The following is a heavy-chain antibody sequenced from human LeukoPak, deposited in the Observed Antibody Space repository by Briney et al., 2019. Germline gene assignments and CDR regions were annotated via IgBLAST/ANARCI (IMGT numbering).Heavy chain of an antibody. D-gene: IGHD1-26*01. CDR1: GGSISSGGYY. CDR2: IYYSGST. V-gene: IGHV4-31*03. J-gene: IGHJ4*01. CDR3: ARRWNSGSYSFDY. Sequence: AQTLSLTCTVSGGSISSGGYYWSWIRQHPGKGLEWIGYIYYSGSTYYNPSLKSRVTISVDTSKNQFSLKLSSVTAADTAVYYCARRWNSGSYSFDYWGHGILVTVSS.